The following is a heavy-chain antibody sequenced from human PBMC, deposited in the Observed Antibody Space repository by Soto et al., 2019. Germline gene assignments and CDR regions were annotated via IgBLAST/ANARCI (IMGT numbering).Heavy chain of an antibody. CDR3: ARRTTVTSLYGMDV. D-gene: IGHD4-17*01. CDR2: IDPSDSYT. J-gene: IGHJ6*02. CDR1: GYSITSYW. Sequence: PGESLKISCKGSGYSITSYWISWVRQMPGKGLEWMGRIDPSDSYTNYSPSFQGHVTISADKSISTAYLQWSSLKASDTAMYYCARRTTVTSLYGMDVWGQGTTVTVSS. V-gene: IGHV5-10-1*01.